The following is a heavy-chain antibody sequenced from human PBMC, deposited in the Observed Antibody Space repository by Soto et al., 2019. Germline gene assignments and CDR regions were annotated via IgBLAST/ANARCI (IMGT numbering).Heavy chain of an antibody. CDR2: IIPILGIA. CDR1: GGTFSSYT. V-gene: IGHV1-69*02. CDR3: ARVGGGFHY. J-gene: IGHJ4*02. D-gene: IGHD1-26*01. Sequence: QVQLVQSGAEVKKPGSSVKVSCKASGGTFSSYTISWVRQAPGQGLEWMGRIIPILGIANYAQKFQGRVTITADKSTSTAYMVLSSLRSEDKAVYYCARVGGGFHYWGQGTLVTVSS.